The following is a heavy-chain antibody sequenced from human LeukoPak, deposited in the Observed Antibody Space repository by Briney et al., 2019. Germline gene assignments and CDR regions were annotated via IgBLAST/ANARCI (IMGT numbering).Heavy chain of an antibody. Sequence: SETLSLTCTVSGGSISSYYWSWIRQPAGKGLEWIGRIYTSGSTNYNPSLKSRVTMSVDTSKNQFSLKLSSVTAADTAVYYCARGGGFDWSLGENFDYWGQGTLVTVSS. CDR3: ARGGGFDWSLGENFDY. D-gene: IGHD3-9*01. CDR1: GGSISSYY. CDR2: IYTSGST. J-gene: IGHJ4*02. V-gene: IGHV4-4*07.